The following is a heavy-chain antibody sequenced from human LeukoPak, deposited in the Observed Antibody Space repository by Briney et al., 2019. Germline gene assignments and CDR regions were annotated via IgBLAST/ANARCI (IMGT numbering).Heavy chain of an antibody. J-gene: IGHJ5*02. D-gene: IGHD3-3*01. CDR1: GFTFGTYW. V-gene: IGHV3-7*01. CDR3: AIEGSGRSLAP. Sequence: GGSLRLSCATSGFTFGTYWMTWVRQAPGTGLEWVANINPDGSGTFYVGSVKGRFTISRDNAKNSLYLHMNSLRAEDTAMYYCAIEGSGRSLAPWGQGTLVTVSS. CDR2: INPDGSGT.